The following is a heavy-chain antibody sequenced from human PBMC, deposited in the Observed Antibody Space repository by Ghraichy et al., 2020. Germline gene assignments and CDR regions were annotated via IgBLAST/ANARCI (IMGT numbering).Heavy chain of an antibody. Sequence: SVKVSCKASGGTFSSYAISWVRQAPGQGLEWMGGIIPIFGTANYAQKFQGRVTITADESTSTAYMELSSLRSEDTAVYYCARVPGDYGDLDAFDIWGQGTMVTVSS. CDR3: ARVPGDYGDLDAFDI. J-gene: IGHJ3*02. CDR2: IIPIFGTA. V-gene: IGHV1-69*13. D-gene: IGHD4-17*01. CDR1: GGTFSSYA.